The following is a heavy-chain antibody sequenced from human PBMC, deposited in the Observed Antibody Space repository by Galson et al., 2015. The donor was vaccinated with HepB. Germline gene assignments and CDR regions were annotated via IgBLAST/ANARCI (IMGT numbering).Heavy chain of an antibody. CDR2: INTNTGNP. CDR1: GYTFTSYA. V-gene: IGHV7-4-1*02. D-gene: IGHD6-13*01. CDR3: ARGVDGSSWYKDAFDI. J-gene: IGHJ3*02. Sequence: SVKVSCKASGYTFTSYAMNWVRQAPGQGLEWMGWINTNTGNPTYAQGFTGRFVFSLDTSVSTAYLQISSLKAEDTAVYHCARGVDGSSWYKDAFDIWGQGTMVTVSS.